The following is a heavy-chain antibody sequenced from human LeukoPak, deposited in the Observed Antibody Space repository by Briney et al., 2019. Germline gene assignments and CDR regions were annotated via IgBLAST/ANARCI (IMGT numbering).Heavy chain of an antibody. V-gene: IGHV1-24*01. CDR1: GYTLTELS. Sequence: ASVKVSCKVSGYTLTELSMHWVRQAPGKGHEWMGGFDPEDGETIYAQKFQGRVTMTEDTSTDTAYMELSSLRSEDTAVYYCATAYGSSQQQLPGGYFDYWGQGTLVTVSS. CDR3: ATAYGSSQQQLPGGYFDY. D-gene: IGHD6-13*01. CDR2: FDPEDGET. J-gene: IGHJ4*02.